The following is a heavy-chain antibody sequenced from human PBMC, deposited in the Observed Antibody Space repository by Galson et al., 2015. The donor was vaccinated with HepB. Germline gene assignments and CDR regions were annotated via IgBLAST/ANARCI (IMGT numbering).Heavy chain of an antibody. Sequence: SLRLSCAASGFTFTGHAMSWVRQAPGQGLEWVSSVNGRGDNTYYPDPVKGRFTISRDNSKNTLYLQMGSLRVEDTAVYYCAKDDDSRYNWNYFGDGGQGTLVTVSS. D-gene: IGHD1-20*01. CDR1: GFTFTGHA. CDR2: VNGRGDNT. V-gene: IGHV3-23*01. J-gene: IGHJ4*02. CDR3: AKDDDSRYNWNYFGD.